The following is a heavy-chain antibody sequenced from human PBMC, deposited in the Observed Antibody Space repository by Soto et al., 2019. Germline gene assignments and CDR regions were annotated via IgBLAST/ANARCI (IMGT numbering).Heavy chain of an antibody. V-gene: IGHV3-33*01. CDR3: ARDKEGIAAEY. J-gene: IGHJ4*02. CDR1: GFTFSSYG. CDR2: IWYDGSNK. D-gene: IGHD6-13*01. Sequence: QVQLVESGGGVVQPGRSLRLSCAASGFTFSSYGMHWVRQAPGKGLEWVAVIWYDGSNKYYADSVKGRFTISRDNSKNTLYLQMNSLRAEDTAVYYCARDKEGIAAEYWGQGTLVTVSS.